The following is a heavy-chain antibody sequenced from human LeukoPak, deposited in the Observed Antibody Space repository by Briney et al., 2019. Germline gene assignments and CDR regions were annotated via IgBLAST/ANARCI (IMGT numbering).Heavy chain of an antibody. CDR3: SRGLDSRKLGY. D-gene: IGHD3-22*01. Sequence: SETLSLTCTVSGASFNSDDQYWNWTRQSPGKGLEWIGSIHPSGMLYNNPSLESRVTMSRDTPKNQFSLNLNSVTAADTAVYFCSRGLDSRKLGYWGQGILVTVSS. CDR2: IHPSGML. J-gene: IGHJ4*02. V-gene: IGHV4-31*03. CDR1: GASFNSDDQY.